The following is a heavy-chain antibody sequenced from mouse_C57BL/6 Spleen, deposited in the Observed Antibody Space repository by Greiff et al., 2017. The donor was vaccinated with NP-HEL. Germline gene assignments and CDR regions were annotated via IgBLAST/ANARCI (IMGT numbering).Heavy chain of an antibody. J-gene: IGHJ4*01. D-gene: IGHD1-1*01. CDR2: ISSGSSTI. CDR1: GFTFSDYG. Sequence: EVKLVESGGGLVKPGGSLKLSCAASGFTFSDYGMHWVRQAPEKGLEWVAYISSGSSTIYYADTVKGRFTISRDNAKNTLFLQMTSLRSEDTAMYYCARRYYYYGSSYGAMDYWGQGTSVTVSS. CDR3: ARRYYYYGSSYGAMDY. V-gene: IGHV5-17*01.